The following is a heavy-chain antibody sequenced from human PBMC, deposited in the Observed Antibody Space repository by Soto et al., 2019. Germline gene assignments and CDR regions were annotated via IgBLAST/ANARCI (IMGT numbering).Heavy chain of an antibody. Sequence: GGSLRLSWAASGFTFSSYGMHWVRQAPGKGLEWVAVISYDGSNKYYADSVKGRFTISRDNSKNTLYLQMNSLRAEDTAVYYWEKVLPTMFGGRGNYYYGMAVGGQGTRVTCSS. CDR3: EKVLPTMFGGRGNYYYGMAV. V-gene: IGHV3-30*18. CDR1: GFTFSSYG. CDR2: ISYDGSNK. D-gene: IGHD3-10*02. J-gene: IGHJ6*02.